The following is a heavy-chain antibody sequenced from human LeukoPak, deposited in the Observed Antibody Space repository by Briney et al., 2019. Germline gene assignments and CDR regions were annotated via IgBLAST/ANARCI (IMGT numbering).Heavy chain of an antibody. CDR3: ARGGWVRAMAIDY. CDR1: GFTVSSNY. J-gene: IGHJ4*02. D-gene: IGHD5-18*01. V-gene: IGHV3-53*01. CDR2: IYSGGST. Sequence: GGSLRLSCAASGFTVSSNYISWVRQAPGKGLEWVSVIYSGGSTYYADSVKGRFTISRDNSKNTLYLQVNSLGAEDTAVYYCARGGWVRAMAIDYWGQGTLVTVSS.